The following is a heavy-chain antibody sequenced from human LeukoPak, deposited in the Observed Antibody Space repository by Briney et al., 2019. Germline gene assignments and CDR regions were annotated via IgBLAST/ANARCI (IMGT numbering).Heavy chain of an antibody. CDR2: ITTSGSTM. D-gene: IGHD3-22*01. CDR3: ARRGYYDTSGYLFDY. V-gene: IGHV3-48*03. CDR1: GFTLSTYE. Sequence: PGGSLRLSCAASGFTLSTYEMNWVRQAPGKGREWVSYITTSGSTMYYADSVKGRFTISRDNAKNSLYLQMNSLRAEDTAVYYCARRGYYDTSGYLFDYWGQGTLVTVSS. J-gene: IGHJ4*02.